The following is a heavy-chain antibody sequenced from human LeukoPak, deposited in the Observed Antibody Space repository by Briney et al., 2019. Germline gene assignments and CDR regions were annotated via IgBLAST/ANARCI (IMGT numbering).Heavy chain of an antibody. CDR3: ARGGTTVVTPFWFDP. J-gene: IGHJ5*02. CDR1: GGSISSSSYY. Sequence: PSETLSLTCTVSGGSISSSSYYWDWIRQPPGKGLEWIGSIYYRGSTSYNPSLKSRVTISVDTSKNQFSLKLSSVTAADTAVYYCARGGTTVVTPFWFDPWGQGTLVTVSS. V-gene: IGHV4-39*07. D-gene: IGHD4-23*01. CDR2: IYYRGST.